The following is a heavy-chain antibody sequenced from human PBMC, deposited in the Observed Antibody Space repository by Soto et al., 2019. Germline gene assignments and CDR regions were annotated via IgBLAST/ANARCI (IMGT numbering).Heavy chain of an antibody. CDR3: ARMATSGTLNWYDP. CDR1: GYTFGNND. V-gene: IGHV1-8*01. Sequence: ASVKVSCKASGYTFGNNDISWVRQATGQGLEWMGWMNPNSGNTGYAQKFQGRVSMTRNTSITTAYLELSSLRSDDTAIYYCARMATSGTLNWYDPWGQGTLVTVSS. J-gene: IGHJ5*02. CDR2: MNPNSGNT.